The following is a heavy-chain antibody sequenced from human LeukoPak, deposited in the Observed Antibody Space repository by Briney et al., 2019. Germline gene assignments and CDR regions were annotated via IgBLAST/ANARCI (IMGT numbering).Heavy chain of an antibody. V-gene: IGHV4-34*01. D-gene: IGHD3-10*01. J-gene: IGHJ4*02. CDR2: IYHSGST. CDR3: ARVGHYFYGSGSFLGGFDY. Sequence: SETLSLTCAVYGGSFSGYYWSWIRQPPGKGLEWIGYIYHSGSTYYSPSLESRVTMSVDRSKNQFSLKLSSVTAADTAVYYCARVGHYFYGSGSFLGGFDYWGQGSLVTVSS. CDR1: GGSFSGYY.